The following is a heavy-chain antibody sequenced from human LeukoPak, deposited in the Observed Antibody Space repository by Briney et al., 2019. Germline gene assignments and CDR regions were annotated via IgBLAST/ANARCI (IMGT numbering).Heavy chain of an antibody. CDR1: GGSISSYY. CDR2: IYTSGST. D-gene: IGHD5-24*01. CDR3: ARDRRGRDGYNYCYDY. Sequence: ASETLSLTCTVSGGSISSYYWSWIRQPAGKGLELIGRIYTSGSTNYNPSLKSRVTMSVDTSKNQFSLKLSSVTAADTAVYYCARDRRGRDGYNYCYDYWGQGTLVTVSS. J-gene: IGHJ4*02. V-gene: IGHV4-4*07.